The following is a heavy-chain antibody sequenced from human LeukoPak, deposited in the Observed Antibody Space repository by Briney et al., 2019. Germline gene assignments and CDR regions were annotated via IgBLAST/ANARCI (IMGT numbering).Heavy chain of an antibody. Sequence: GGSLRLSCAASGFTFSTDDMSWVRQAPGKGLEWVSGISDRGGTYYADSVTGRFTISRDNSKNTLYLQMNSLRAEDTAVYYCAKVTWTRSGSPDYWGQGTLVTVSS. D-gene: IGHD3-10*01. CDR3: AKVTWTRSGSPDY. CDR1: GFTFSTDD. V-gene: IGHV3-23*01. J-gene: IGHJ4*02. CDR2: ISDRGGT.